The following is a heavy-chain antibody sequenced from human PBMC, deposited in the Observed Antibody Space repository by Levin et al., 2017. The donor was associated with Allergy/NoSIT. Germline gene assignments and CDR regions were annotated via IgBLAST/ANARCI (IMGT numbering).Heavy chain of an antibody. J-gene: IGHJ3*02. CDR3: ARDNTGGSILWWSNYGREHAFDI. Sequence: AGESLKISCAASGFTFSSYSMNWVRQAPGKGLEWVSYISSSSSTIYYADSVKGRFSISRDNAKNSLYLQMNSLRAEDTAVYYCARDNTGGSILWWSNYGREHAFDIWGQGTMVTVSS. CDR1: GFTFSSYS. CDR2: ISSSSSTI. V-gene: IGHV3-48*01. D-gene: IGHD2-21*01.